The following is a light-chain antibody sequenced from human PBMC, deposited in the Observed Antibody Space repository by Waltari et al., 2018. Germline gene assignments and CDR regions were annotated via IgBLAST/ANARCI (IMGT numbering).Light chain of an antibody. V-gene: IGLV2-8*01. J-gene: IGLJ2*01. CDR3: SSYAGSNTLV. Sequence: QSALTQPPSASGSPGQSVTISCTGTNSDVGTYNYVSWFQQHPGRAPKLLIYEVNKRPSGVPDRFSGSKSDNRASLTVSGLQADDEAVYHCSSYAGSNTLVVGGGTKLTVL. CDR2: EVN. CDR1: NSDVGTYNY.